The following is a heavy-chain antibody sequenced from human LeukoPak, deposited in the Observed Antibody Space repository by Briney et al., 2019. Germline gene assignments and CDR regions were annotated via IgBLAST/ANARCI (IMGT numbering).Heavy chain of an antibody. J-gene: IGHJ3*02. CDR2: ISYDGSNK. V-gene: IGHV3-30*04. CDR3: ARAKRNGFDI. Sequence: GGSLRLSCAASGFTFSSYAMHWVRQAPGKGLEWVAVISYDGSNKYYADSVKGRFTISRDNAKNSLYLQMNSLRAEDTAVYYCARAKRNGFDIWGQGTMVTVSS. CDR1: GFTFSSYA.